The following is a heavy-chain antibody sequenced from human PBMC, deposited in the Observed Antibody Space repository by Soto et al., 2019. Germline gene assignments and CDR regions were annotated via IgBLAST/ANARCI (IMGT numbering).Heavy chain of an antibody. CDR3: ARGPVTTLNYYYYGMDV. Sequence: GGSLRLSCAASGFTFSSYAMHWVRQAPGKGLEWVAVISYDGSNKYYADSVKGRFTISRDNSKNTLYLQMNSLRAEDTAVYYCARGPVTTLNYYYYGMDVWGQGTTVTVSS. CDR1: GFTFSSYA. CDR2: ISYDGSNK. D-gene: IGHD4-17*01. J-gene: IGHJ6*02. V-gene: IGHV3-30-3*01.